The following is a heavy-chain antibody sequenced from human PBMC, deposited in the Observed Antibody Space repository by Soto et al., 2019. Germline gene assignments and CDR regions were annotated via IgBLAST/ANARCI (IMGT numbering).Heavy chain of an antibody. V-gene: IGHV3-21*01. CDR3: ARDRLPNYDFWSGYSWDY. J-gene: IGHJ4*02. Sequence: GGSLRLSCAASGCTFSSYSMNWVRQAPGKGLEWVSFISSSSSYIYYADSVKGRFTISRDNAKNSLYLQMNSLRAEDTAVYFCARDRLPNYDFWSGYSWDYWGQGTLVTVSS. CDR2: ISSSSSYI. CDR1: GCTFSSYS. D-gene: IGHD3-3*01.